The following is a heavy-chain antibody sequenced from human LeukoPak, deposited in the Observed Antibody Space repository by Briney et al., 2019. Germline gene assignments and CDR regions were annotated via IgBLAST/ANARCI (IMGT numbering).Heavy chain of an antibody. D-gene: IGHD3-3*02. CDR2: IGSDGST. CDR3: GKDLHFHVAMDV. V-gene: IGHV3-23*01. CDR1: GLDFSGYA. J-gene: IGHJ6*02. Sequence: GGSLRLSCAVSGLDFSGYAMSWVRQAPGKGLEWVSGIGSDGSTHYEESVKGRFAISRDNSKSTLYLQMNSLRAEDTALYYCGKDLHFHVAMDVWGQGTTVTVSS.